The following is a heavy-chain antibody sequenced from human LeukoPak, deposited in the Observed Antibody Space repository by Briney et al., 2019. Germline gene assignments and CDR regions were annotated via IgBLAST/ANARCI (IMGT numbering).Heavy chain of an antibody. CDR1: GFTFSSYW. Sequence: PGGSLRLSCADSGFTFSSYWMSWVRQAPGKGLEWVANIKQDGSEKYYVDSVKGRFTISRDNAKNSLYLQMNSLRAEDTAVYYCARRYADFDYWGQGTLVTVSS. V-gene: IGHV3-7*01. D-gene: IGHD1-1*01. CDR2: IKQDGSEK. CDR3: ARRYADFDY. J-gene: IGHJ4*02.